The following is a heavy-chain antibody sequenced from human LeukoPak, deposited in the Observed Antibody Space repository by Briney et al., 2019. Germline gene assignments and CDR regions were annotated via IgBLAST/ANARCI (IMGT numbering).Heavy chain of an antibody. CDR2: MNPKSGNT. Sequence: ASVKVSCKTSGYTFTNYDINWVRQATGQGLEWMGWMNPKSGNTGSAQRFQGRVTITRDTSASTAYMELSSLRSEDTAVYYCARVGGTRGAAGTNWFDPWGQGTLVTVSS. CDR1: GYTFTNYD. J-gene: IGHJ5*02. CDR3: ARVGGTRGAAGTNWFDP. V-gene: IGHV1-8*01. D-gene: IGHD6-13*01.